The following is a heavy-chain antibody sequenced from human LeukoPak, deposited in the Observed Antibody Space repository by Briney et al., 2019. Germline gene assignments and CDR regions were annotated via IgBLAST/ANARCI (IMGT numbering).Heavy chain of an antibody. CDR3: ARAAIGYCSGGNCYPEYFQD. J-gene: IGHJ1*01. Sequence: SETLSLTCTVSGGSISSYYWSWIRQPAGKGLEWIGRIYSSGSTNYHPSLKSRVTMSVDTSKNQFSLKLSYVTAADTAVYYCARAAIGYCSGGNCYPEYFQDWGQGTLVTVSS. CDR1: GGSISSYY. V-gene: IGHV4-4*07. D-gene: IGHD2-15*01. CDR2: IYSSGST.